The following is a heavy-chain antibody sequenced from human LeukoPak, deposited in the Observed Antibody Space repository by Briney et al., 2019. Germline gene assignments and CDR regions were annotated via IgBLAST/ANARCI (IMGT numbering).Heavy chain of an antibody. CDR2: ISGSGGST. Sequence: GGSLRLSCAASGFTFSSYAMSWVRQAPGKGLEWVSAISGSGGSTYYADSAKGRFTISRDNAKNSLYLQMNSLRAEDTAVYYCASFGSGSNLDAFDIWGQGTMVTVSS. D-gene: IGHD3-10*01. CDR3: ASFGSGSNLDAFDI. J-gene: IGHJ3*02. CDR1: GFTFSSYA. V-gene: IGHV3-23*01.